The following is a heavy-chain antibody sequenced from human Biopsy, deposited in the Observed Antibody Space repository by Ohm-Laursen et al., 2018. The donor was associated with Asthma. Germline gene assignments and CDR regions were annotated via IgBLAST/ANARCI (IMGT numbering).Heavy chain of an antibody. V-gene: IGHV3-64D*08. CDR3: VKDHSAGYYYFDD. D-gene: IGHD2-21*01. CDR1: GFTFSSYS. J-gene: IGHJ4*02. CDR2: IATDGSNK. Sequence: GSLRLSCSASGFTFSSYSMHWVRQAPGRGPEYVSFIATDGSNKFYADSVEGRFTVSRDNSKHTLYLHMTGLRADDTGVYYCVKDHSAGYYYFDDWGQGAQVTVSS.